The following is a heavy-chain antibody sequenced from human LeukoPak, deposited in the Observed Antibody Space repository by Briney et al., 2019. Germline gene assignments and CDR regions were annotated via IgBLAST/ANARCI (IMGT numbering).Heavy chain of an antibody. V-gene: IGHV4-59*01. CDR3: ARARRDTAMPPDY. Sequence: PSETLSLTCTVSGGSISSYYWSWIRQPPGKGLGWIGYIYYSGSTNYNPSLKSRVTISVDTSKNQFSLKLSSVTAADTAVYYCARARRDTAMPPDYWGQGTLVTVSS. CDR1: GGSISSYY. CDR2: IYYSGST. D-gene: IGHD5-18*01. J-gene: IGHJ4*02.